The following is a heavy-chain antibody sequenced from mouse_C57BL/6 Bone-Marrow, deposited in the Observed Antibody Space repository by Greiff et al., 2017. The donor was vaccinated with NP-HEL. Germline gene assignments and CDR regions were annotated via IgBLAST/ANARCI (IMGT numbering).Heavy chain of an antibody. V-gene: IGHV14-4*01. CDR2: IDPENGDT. CDR3: TTDYGSRLYAMDY. Sequence: VQLKQSGAELVRPGASVKLSCTASGFNIKDDYMHWVKQRPEQGLEWIGWIDPENGDTEYASKFQGKATITADTSSNTAYLQLSSLTSEDTAVYYCTTDYGSRLYAMDYWGQGTSVTVSS. CDR1: GFNIKDDY. D-gene: IGHD1-1*01. J-gene: IGHJ4*01.